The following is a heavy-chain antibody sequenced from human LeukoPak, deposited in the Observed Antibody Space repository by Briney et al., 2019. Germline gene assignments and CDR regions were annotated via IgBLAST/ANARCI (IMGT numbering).Heavy chain of an antibody. CDR3: ARGSNALTSPLYFDY. Sequence: GASVKVSCKASGYTFTGYYMHWVRQAPGQGLEWMGWINPNSGGTNYAQKFQGRVTTTRDTSISTAYMELSRLRSDDTAVYYCARGSNALTSPLYFDYWGQGTLVTVSS. J-gene: IGHJ4*02. V-gene: IGHV1-2*02. CDR1: GYTFTGYY. CDR2: INPNSGGT. D-gene: IGHD4/OR15-4a*01.